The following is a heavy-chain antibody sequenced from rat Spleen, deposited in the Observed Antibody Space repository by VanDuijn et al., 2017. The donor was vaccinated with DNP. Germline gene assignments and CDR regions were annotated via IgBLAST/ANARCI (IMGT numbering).Heavy chain of an antibody. V-gene: IGHV5-31*01. CDR3: TTRDSGDYFDY. J-gene: IGHJ2*01. CDR1: GFNFNDYW. D-gene: IGHD1-1*01. Sequence: EVKLVESGGGLVQPGRSLKLSCAASGFNFNDYWMGWVRQVPGKGLEWVASISSSGGSTYHPDSVKGRFTVSRENAQSTLYLQMTNLRSEDTATYYCTTRDSGDYFDYWGQGVMVTVSS. CDR2: ISSSGGST.